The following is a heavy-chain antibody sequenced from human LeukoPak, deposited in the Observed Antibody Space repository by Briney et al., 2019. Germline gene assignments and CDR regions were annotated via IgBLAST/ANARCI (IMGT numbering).Heavy chain of an antibody. V-gene: IGHV3-30-3*01. CDR1: GFTFSSYA. J-gene: IGHJ4*02. Sequence: PGRSLRLSCAASGFTFSSYAMHWVRQAPGKGLEWVAVISYDGSNKYYADSVKGRFTISRDNSKNTLYLQMNSLRAEDTAVYYCAREVECSGGSCWPYYFDYWGQGTLVTVSS. CDR2: ISYDGSNK. D-gene: IGHD2-15*01. CDR3: AREVECSGGSCWPYYFDY.